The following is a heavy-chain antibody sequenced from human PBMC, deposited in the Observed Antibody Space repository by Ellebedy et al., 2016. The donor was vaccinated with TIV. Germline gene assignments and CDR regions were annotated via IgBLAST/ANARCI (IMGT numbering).Heavy chain of an antibody. CDR3: ARAGHSAGIAVAGKFGY. V-gene: IGHV1-2*02. Sequence: ASVKVSCQASGYTFTGYYMHWVRQAPGQGLEWMGWINPNSGCTNYAQKFQGRVTMTRDTSISTAYMELSRLGSDDTAVYYCARAGHSAGIAVAGKFGYWGQGTLVTVSS. D-gene: IGHD6-19*01. CDR2: INPNSGCT. J-gene: IGHJ4*02. CDR1: GYTFTGYY.